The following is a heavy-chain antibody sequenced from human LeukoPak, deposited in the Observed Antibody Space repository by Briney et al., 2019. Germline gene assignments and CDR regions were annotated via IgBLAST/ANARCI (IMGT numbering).Heavy chain of an antibody. CDR1: GYSISSGYY. D-gene: IGHD1-26*01. Sequence: PSETLSLTCTVSGYSISSGYYWGWIRQAPGKGLESIGNIYQSGSTYYNPSLKSRVTISIDMSKNLVSLKLTSVTAADTAVYYCADAYSGSYYGSWGQGTLVTISS. J-gene: IGHJ5*02. V-gene: IGHV4-38-2*02. CDR2: IYQSGST. CDR3: ADAYSGSYYGS.